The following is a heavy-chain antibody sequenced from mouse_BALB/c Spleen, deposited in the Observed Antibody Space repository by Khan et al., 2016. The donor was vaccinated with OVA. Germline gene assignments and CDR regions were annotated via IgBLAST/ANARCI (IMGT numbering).Heavy chain of an antibody. V-gene: IGHV1-26*01. CDR3: ARLGYGNYPDY. CDR2: INPNNGDP. CDR1: GYTFTDYY. D-gene: IGHD2-10*02. Sequence: VQLQQSGPELVKPGASVKMSCKASGYTFTDYYMKWVKQSPGKSLEWIGDINPNNGDPFYNQKFKGKATLTVDKSSSTAYMQLNSLTSEDSAVYYCARLGYGNYPDYWGQGTTLTVSS. J-gene: IGHJ2*01.